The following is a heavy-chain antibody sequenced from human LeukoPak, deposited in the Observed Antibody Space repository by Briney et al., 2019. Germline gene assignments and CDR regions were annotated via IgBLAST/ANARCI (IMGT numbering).Heavy chain of an antibody. Sequence: GGSLRLSCTVSGFTVSSNSMSWVRQAPGKGLEWVSLIFSSTHYSDSVKGRFTISRDNSKNTLYLQMNSLRAADTAVYYCARESSGSSYFDYWGQGTLVTVSS. J-gene: IGHJ4*02. CDR2: IFSST. CDR3: ARESSGSSYFDY. D-gene: IGHD1-26*01. CDR1: GFTVSSNS. V-gene: IGHV3-53*01.